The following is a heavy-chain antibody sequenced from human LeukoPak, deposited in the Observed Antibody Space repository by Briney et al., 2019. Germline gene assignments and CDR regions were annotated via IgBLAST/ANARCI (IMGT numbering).Heavy chain of an antibody. CDR3: ARDHASGSYFDY. D-gene: IGHD3-10*01. CDR2: ISYDGSNK. CDR1: GFTFSSYA. Sequence: GRSLRLSCAASGFTFSSYAMHWVRQAPGKGLEWVAVISYDGSNKYYADSVKGRFTLSRDNSKNTLYLQMNSLRAEDTAVYYFARDHASGSYFDYWGQGTLVTVSS. V-gene: IGHV3-30*04. J-gene: IGHJ4*02.